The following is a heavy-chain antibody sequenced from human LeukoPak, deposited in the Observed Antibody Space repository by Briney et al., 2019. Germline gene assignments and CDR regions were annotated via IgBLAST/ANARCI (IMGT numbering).Heavy chain of an antibody. J-gene: IGHJ5*02. CDR3: ARRVLTMVRGVNWEYNWFDP. CDR1: GGSISSYY. D-gene: IGHD3-10*01. Sequence: SETLSLTCTVSGGSISSYYWNWIRQPPGKGLEWIGYIYYSGSTNYNPSLKSRVTISVDTSKNQFSLKLSSVTAADTAVYYCARRVLTMVRGVNWEYNWFDPWGQGTLVTVSS. V-gene: IGHV4-59*12. CDR2: IYYSGST.